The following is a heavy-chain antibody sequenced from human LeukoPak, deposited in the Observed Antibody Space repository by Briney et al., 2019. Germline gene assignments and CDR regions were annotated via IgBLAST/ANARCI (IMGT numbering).Heavy chain of an antibody. J-gene: IGHJ4*02. Sequence: SQTLSLTCAVSGGSISSGGYSWGWIRQPPGKGLEWIGYIYHSGTTYYNPSLKSRVTISVDRSKNQFSLRLSSVTAADTAAYYCARTSSLAQTSDYWGQGTLVTVSS. CDR2: IYHSGTT. V-gene: IGHV4-30-2*01. D-gene: IGHD3-16*01. CDR3: ARTSSLAQTSDY. CDR1: GGSISSGGYS.